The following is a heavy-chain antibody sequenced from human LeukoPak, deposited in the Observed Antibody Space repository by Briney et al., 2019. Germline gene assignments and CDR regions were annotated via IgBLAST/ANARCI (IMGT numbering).Heavy chain of an antibody. CDR3: AREGGNWGEGYFDY. D-gene: IGHD7-27*01. CDR1: GFTFSDYY. V-gene: IGHV3-11*01. CDR2: ITSSGDTI. Sequence: GVSLRLSCAASGFTFSDYYMSWIRQVPGKGLEWVSYITSSGDTIYYADSVKGRFTISRDIPENSVYLQMNSLRAEDTAVYYCAREGGNWGEGYFDYWGQGTLVTVSS. J-gene: IGHJ4*02.